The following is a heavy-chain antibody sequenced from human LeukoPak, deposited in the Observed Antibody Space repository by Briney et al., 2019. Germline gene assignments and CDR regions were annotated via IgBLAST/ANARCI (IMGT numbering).Heavy chain of an antibody. CDR2: INSDGSWA. Sequence: PGGSLRLSCAASGSYWMHWVRQAPGKGLVWVSHINSDGSWASYADSVKGRFTISKDNAKNTVYLQMNNLRAEDTAVYYCVSFYETYWGRGTLVTVSS. V-gene: IGHV3-74*01. D-gene: IGHD2/OR15-2a*01. CDR1: GSYW. CDR3: VSFYETY. J-gene: IGHJ4*02.